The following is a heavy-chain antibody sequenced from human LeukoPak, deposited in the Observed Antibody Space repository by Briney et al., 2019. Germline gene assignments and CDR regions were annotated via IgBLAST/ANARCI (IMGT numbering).Heavy chain of an antibody. Sequence: GGSLRLSCAASGFTFSSYSMNWVRQAPGKGLEWVSSISSSSSTIYYADSVKGRFTISRDNAKNSLYLQMNSLRAEDTAVYYCARDGAVAGTFDYWGQGTLVTVSS. J-gene: IGHJ4*02. CDR3: ARDGAVAGTFDY. D-gene: IGHD6-19*01. V-gene: IGHV3-48*04. CDR1: GFTFSSYS. CDR2: ISSSSSTI.